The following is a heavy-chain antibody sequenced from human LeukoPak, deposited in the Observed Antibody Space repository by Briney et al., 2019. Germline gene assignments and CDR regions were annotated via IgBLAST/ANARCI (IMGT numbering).Heavy chain of an antibody. Sequence: SETLSLTCTVSGGSISSYYWSWIRQPPGKGLEWIGYIYYSGSTNYNPSLKSRVTISVDTSKNQFSLKLSSVTAADTAVYYCASHCYGDFTRGTYFDYWGQGTLVTVSS. CDR2: IYYSGST. V-gene: IGHV4-59*08. CDR1: GGSISSYY. CDR3: ASHCYGDFTRGTYFDY. D-gene: IGHD4-17*01. J-gene: IGHJ4*02.